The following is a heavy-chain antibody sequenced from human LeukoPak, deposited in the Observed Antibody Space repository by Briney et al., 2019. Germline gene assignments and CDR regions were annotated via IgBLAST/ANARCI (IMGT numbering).Heavy chain of an antibody. D-gene: IGHD7-27*01. V-gene: IGHV4-39*01. Sequence: GWVRQAPGKGLEWIGNVYYAGSTYYNPSLKSRITISVDTSTNQFSLKLSSVTAADTAVYYCASLLNGGVAHWFAPWGQGTLVTVSS. CDR2: VYYAGST. J-gene: IGHJ5*02. CDR3: ASLLNGGVAHWFAP.